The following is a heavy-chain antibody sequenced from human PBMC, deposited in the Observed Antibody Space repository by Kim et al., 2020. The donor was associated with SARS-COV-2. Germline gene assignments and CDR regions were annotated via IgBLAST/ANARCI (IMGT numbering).Heavy chain of an antibody. D-gene: IGHD3-22*01. J-gene: IGHJ4*02. Sequence: SETLSLTCAVSGGSISSSNCWRWVRQHPGKRLEWSGEIYHSGSTTYNPSLKSRVTKSVDKSKNQYSLKLIDVTAADTAVYYCAREYYYDSSGYYYVSRYFDYWGQGTLVTVSS. V-gene: IGHV4-4*02. CDR2: IYHSGST. CDR1: GGSISSSNC. CDR3: AREYYYDSSGYYYVSRYFDY.